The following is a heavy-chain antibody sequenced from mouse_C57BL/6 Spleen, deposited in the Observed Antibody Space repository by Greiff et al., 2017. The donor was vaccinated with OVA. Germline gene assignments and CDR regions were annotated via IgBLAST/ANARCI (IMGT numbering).Heavy chain of an antibody. V-gene: IGHV2-2*01. CDR3: ARNPRDVRAMDY. Sequence: VKVEESGPGLVQPSQSLSITCTVSGFSLTSYGVHWVRQSPGKGLEWLGVIWSGGSTDYTAAFISRLSISKDNSKSQVFFKMNSLQADDTAIYYCARNPRDVRAMDYWGQGTSVTVSS. CDR2: IWSGGST. CDR1: GFSLTSYG. J-gene: IGHJ4*01.